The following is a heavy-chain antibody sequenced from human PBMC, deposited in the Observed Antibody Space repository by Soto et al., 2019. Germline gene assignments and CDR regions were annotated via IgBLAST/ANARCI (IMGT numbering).Heavy chain of an antibody. CDR2: IYHAGST. Sequence: QVQLQESGPRLVKPSGTLTLTCAVSGGSISSTSWWGWVRQPPGKALEWIGEIYHAGSTNYNPSLKSRVTLSVDKSKSQFSLSLTSVTAADTAVYYCAHRTWGGSPLDVWGQGTRVTVSA. CDR1: GGSISSTSW. CDR3: AHRTWGGSPLDV. J-gene: IGHJ4*02. V-gene: IGHV4-4*02. D-gene: IGHD3-16*01.